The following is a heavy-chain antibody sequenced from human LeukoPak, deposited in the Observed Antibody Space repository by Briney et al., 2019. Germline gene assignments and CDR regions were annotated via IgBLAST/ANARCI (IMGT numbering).Heavy chain of an antibody. J-gene: IGHJ3*02. CDR1: GFTFRSHW. Sequence: GGSLRLSCAASGFTFRSHWMTWVRQAPGKGLEWVANINQDGSERYYVDSVRGRFTIYRDNAKNSLYLQMNSLRAEDTAVYYCARDSEYSSSFAFDIWGQGTMVTVSS. V-gene: IGHV3-7*01. CDR3: ARDSEYSSSFAFDI. CDR2: INQDGSER. D-gene: IGHD6-13*01.